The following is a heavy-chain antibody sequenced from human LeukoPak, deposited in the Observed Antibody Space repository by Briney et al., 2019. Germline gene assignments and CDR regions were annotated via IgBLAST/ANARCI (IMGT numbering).Heavy chain of an antibody. CDR3: ARVTRYYYGMDV. CDR2: IIPIFGTA. Sequence: SVKVSCKASGGTFSSYAISWVRQAPGQGLEWMGGIIPIFGTANYAQKFQGRVTITTDESTSTAYMELSSLRSEDTAVYYCARVTRYYYGMDVWGQGTTVTVSS. CDR1: GGTFSSYA. D-gene: IGHD1-14*01. J-gene: IGHJ6*02. V-gene: IGHV1-69*05.